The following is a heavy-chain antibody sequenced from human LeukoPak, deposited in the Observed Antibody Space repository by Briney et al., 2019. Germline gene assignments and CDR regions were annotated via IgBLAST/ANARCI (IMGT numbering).Heavy chain of an antibody. CDR2: ISGSGGST. J-gene: IGHJ4*02. CDR1: GFTFSSYA. Sequence: PGGSLRLSCAASGFTFSSYAMSCVRQARGKGLEGVSPISGSGGSTYYADSVKGRFTISRDNSKNTLYLPMNSLRAEDTAVYYCAKVSSEPGRYYFAYWGQGTLVTVSS. V-gene: IGHV3-23*01. D-gene: IGHD6-19*01. CDR3: AKVSSEPGRYYFAY.